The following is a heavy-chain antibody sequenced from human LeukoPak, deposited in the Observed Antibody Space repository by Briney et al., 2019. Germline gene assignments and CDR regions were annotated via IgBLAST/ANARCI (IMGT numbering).Heavy chain of an antibody. J-gene: IGHJ4*02. V-gene: IGHV3-21*01. Sequence: GGSLRLSCAVSGFTFSSYSMNWVRQAPGKGLEWVSSISSSSSYIYYADSVKGRFTISRDNAKTSLYLQMNSLRAEDTAVYYCAREMATIRVWPRTIDYWGQGTLVTVSS. D-gene: IGHD5-24*01. CDR3: AREMATIRVWPRTIDY. CDR2: ISSSSSYI. CDR1: GFTFSSYS.